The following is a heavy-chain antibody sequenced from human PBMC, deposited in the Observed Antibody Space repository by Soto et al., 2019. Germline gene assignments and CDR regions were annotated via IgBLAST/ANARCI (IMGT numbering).Heavy chain of an antibody. V-gene: IGHV4-31*03. CDR2: IYYSGST. D-gene: IGHD4-17*01. CDR3: AGDYGGNRYYFDY. J-gene: IGHJ4*02. CDR1: GGSISSGGYY. Sequence: QVQLQESGPGLVKPSQTLSLTCTVSGGSISSGGYYWSWIRQHPGKGLEWIGYIYYSGSTYYNPSLKSRVTISVDTSKNQFSLKLSSVTAADTAVYHCAGDYGGNRYYFDYWGQGTLVTVSS.